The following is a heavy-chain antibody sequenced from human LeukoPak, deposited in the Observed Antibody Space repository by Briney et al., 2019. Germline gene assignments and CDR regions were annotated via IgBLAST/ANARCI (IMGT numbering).Heavy chain of an antibody. D-gene: IGHD3-10*01. CDR3: AKVPYGSGTRGGFDY. J-gene: IGHJ4*02. CDR2: ISYDGSNK. Sequence: GGSLRLSCAASGFTFSSYGMHWVRQAPAKGLEWVAVISYDGSNKYYADSVKGRFTISRDNSKNTLYLQMNSLRAEDTALYYCAKVPYGSGTRGGFDYWGQGTLVTVSS. CDR1: GFTFSSYG. V-gene: IGHV3-30*18.